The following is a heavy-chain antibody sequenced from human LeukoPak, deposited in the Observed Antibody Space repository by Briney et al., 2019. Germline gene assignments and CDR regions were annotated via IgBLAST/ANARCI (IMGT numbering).Heavy chain of an antibody. D-gene: IGHD6-13*01. V-gene: IGHV3-66*01. CDR1: GFTFSSYA. Sequence: GESLRLSCAASGFTFSSYAMSWVRQAPGKGLEWVSVIYAGGNTYYADSVKERFTISRDNSRNTLYLQMNSLRGDDTAVYYCAREVYSSTWFDLWGQGTLVTVSS. J-gene: IGHJ4*02. CDR2: IYAGGNT. CDR3: AREVYSSTWFDL.